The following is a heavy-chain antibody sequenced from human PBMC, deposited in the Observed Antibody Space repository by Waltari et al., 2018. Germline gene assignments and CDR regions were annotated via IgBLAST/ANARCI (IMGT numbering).Heavy chain of an antibody. CDR3: ARYFCSGGSCYIGGWFDP. D-gene: IGHD2-15*01. CDR2: MNPNSGNT. CDR1: GYTFPSYD. V-gene: IGHV1-8*01. Sequence: QVQLVQSGAEVKKPGASVKVSCKASGYTFPSYDINWVRQATGQGLEWMGWMNPNSGNTGYAQKFQGRVTMTRNTSISTAYMELSSLRSEDTAVYYCARYFCSGGSCYIGGWFDPWGQGTLVTVSS. J-gene: IGHJ5*02.